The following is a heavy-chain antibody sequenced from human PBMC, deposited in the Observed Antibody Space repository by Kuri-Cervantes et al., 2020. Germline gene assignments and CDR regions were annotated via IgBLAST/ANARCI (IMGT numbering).Heavy chain of an antibody. V-gene: IGHV2-5*02. J-gene: IGHJ4*02. CDR2: IYWDDDK. CDR3: AHRRITMIVGGNGFDY. D-gene: IGHD3-22*01. Sequence: SGPTLVKPTQTLTLTCTFSGFSLSTSGVGVGWIRQPPGKALEWLALIYWDDDKRYSPSLKSRLTITKDTSKIQVVLTMTNMDPVDTATYYCAHRRITMIVGGNGFDYWGQGTLVTVSS. CDR1: GFSLSTSGVG.